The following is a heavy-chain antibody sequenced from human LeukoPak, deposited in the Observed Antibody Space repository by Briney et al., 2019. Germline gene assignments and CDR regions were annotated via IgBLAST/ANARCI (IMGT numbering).Heavy chain of an antibody. CDR2: ISWNSGSI. CDR1: GFTFDDYA. CDR3: AKDTEMATIAFDY. J-gene: IGHJ4*02. V-gene: IGHV3-9*01. Sequence: GRSLRLSCAASGFTFDDYAMHWVRQGPGKGLEWVSGISWNSGSIGYADSVKGRFTISRDNAKNSLYLQMNSLRAEDTALYYCAKDTEMATIAFDYWGQGTLVTVSS. D-gene: IGHD5-24*01.